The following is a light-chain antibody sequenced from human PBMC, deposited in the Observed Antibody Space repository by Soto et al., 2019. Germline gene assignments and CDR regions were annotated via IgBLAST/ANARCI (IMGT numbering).Light chain of an antibody. CDR2: AAS. CDR3: QQINSYPRT. Sequence: DIQLTQSPSFLSASVGDSVIITCRASHDSSSYLAWYQQKPGEAPKLLIYAASTLESGVPSRFSGISSGTEFPLTVSSLQPEDFADYYCQQINSYPRTFGGGTKVEIK. V-gene: IGKV1-9*01. CDR1: HDSSSY. J-gene: IGKJ4*01.